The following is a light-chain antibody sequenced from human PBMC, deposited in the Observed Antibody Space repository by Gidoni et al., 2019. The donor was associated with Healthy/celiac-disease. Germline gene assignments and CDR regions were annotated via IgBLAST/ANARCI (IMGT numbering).Light chain of an antibody. J-gene: IGKJ1*01. CDR1: QSVSSY. CDR2: DAS. CDR3: QQRSNWPPT. Sequence: EIVFTQSPATLSLSPGERATLSCRASQSVSSYLAWYQQKPGQAPRLLIYDASKRATGIPARFSGSGSGTDVTLTISSLEHEDVAVYYCQQRSNWPPTFGQGTKVEIK. V-gene: IGKV3-11*01.